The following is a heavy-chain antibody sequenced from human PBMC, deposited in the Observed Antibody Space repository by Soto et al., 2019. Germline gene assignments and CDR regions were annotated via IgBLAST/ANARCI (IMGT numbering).Heavy chain of an antibody. Sequence: QVQLQQSGAGLLKPSETLSLTCAVSGGPINTYYWSWVRQSPGKGMEWIGEANPDGGTLYNPSLFGRATISVDRARRQFSLRLNSVTAADTAVYYCEGVDVWGKGTKVIVSS. CDR3: EGVDV. D-gene: IGHD3-16*01. CDR2: ANPDGGT. V-gene: IGHV4-34*01. CDR1: GGPINTYY. J-gene: IGHJ6*04.